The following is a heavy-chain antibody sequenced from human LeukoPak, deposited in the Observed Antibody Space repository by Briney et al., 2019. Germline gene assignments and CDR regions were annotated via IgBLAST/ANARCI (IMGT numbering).Heavy chain of an antibody. D-gene: IGHD3-10*01. V-gene: IGHV1-69*13. CDR1: GGTFSSYA. J-gene: IGHJ6*04. Sequence: ASVKVSCKASGGTFSSYAISWVRQAPGQGLEWMGGIIPIFGTANYAQKFQGRVTITADESTSTAYMELSSLRSEDTAVYYCATRTTSRAMVRGVIIPNYYYYGMDVWGKGTTVTVSS. CDR2: IIPIFGTA. CDR3: ATRTTSRAMVRGVIIPNYYYYGMDV.